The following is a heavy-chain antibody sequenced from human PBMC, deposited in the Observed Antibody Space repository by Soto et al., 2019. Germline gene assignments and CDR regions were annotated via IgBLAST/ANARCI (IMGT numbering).Heavy chain of an antibody. V-gene: IGHV3-23*01. CDR1: GFIFHLYA. J-gene: IGHJ3*02. Sequence: PGGSLRLSCAGSGFIFHLYAMSWVRQAPGKGLEWVSTLSFSSSNTYYADSVKGRFTISRDNSKNALYLQMHSLRAEDTAAYYCAKDTLFRYYYDSSGYYLVNGAFDIWGQGTMVTVSS. CDR3: AKDTLFRYYYDSSGYYLVNGAFDI. CDR2: LSFSSSNT. D-gene: IGHD3-22*01.